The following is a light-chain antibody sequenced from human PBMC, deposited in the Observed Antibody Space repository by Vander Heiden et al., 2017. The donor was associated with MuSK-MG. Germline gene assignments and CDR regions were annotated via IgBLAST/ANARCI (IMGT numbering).Light chain of an antibody. CDR3: QAWDSSQVV. V-gene: IGLV3-1*01. Sequence: SYELTQPPSVSVSPGQTASITCSGDKLGDKYACWYQQKPGQSPVLVIYQDSKRPSGIPERFSGSNSGNTATLTISGTQAMDEADYYCQAWDSSQVVFGGGTKLNGL. CDR1: KLGDKY. CDR2: QDS. J-gene: IGLJ2*01.